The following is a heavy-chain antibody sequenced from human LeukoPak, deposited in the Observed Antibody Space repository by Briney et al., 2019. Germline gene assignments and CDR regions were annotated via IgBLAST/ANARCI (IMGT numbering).Heavy chain of an antibody. CDR3: ARDHGYSGTYSWFDP. V-gene: IGHV4-30-4*08. CDR1: GFTFSDYY. D-gene: IGHD1-26*01. Sequence: LRLSCAASGFTFSDYYMSWIRQPPGKGLEWIGYIYYSGSTYYNPSLKSRVTISVDTSKNQFSLKLTSVTAADTAVYYCARDHGYSGTYSWFDPWGQGTLVTVSS. CDR2: IYYSGST. J-gene: IGHJ5*02.